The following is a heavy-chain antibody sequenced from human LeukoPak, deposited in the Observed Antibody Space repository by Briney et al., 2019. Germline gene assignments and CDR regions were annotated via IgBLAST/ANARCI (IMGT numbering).Heavy chain of an antibody. V-gene: IGHV3-48*02. CDR1: GFTFRGYA. D-gene: IGHD5-18*01. J-gene: IGHJ4*02. CDR3: ARDSGYSYADDY. Sequence: GGSLRLSCAASGFTFRGYAMQWVRQAPGKGLEWVSCITYNSGTIFYADSVKGRFTISRDNAKDSLYLQMSSLRDEDTAVYYCARDSGYSYADDYWGQGTLVTVSS. CDR2: ITYNSGTI.